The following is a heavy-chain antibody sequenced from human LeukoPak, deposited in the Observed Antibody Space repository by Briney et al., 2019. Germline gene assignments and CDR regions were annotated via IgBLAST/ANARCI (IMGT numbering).Heavy chain of an antibody. CDR3: ARDDGTVTTGGGVSAFDI. CDR1: GFTFSSYG. J-gene: IGHJ3*02. V-gene: IGHV3-30*03. Sequence: PGGSLRLSCAASGFTFSSYGMHWVRQAPGKGLEWVAVISYDGSNKYYADSVKGRFTISRDNSKNTLYLQMNSLRAEDTAVYYCARDDGTVTTGGGVSAFDIWGQGTMVTVSS. D-gene: IGHD4-17*01. CDR2: ISYDGSNK.